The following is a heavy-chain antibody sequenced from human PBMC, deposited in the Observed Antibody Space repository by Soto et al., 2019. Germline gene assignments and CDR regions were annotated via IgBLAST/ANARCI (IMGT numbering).Heavy chain of an antibody. V-gene: IGHV3-72*01. CDR3: VREGFFTLDF. J-gene: IGHJ4*02. CDR1: GFNIRDHY. Sequence: EVQLVESGGGLVQPGGSLRLSRAASGFNIRDHYMDWVRQAPGKGLEWVGLTRNKGESYTTEHAASVKGRFVISRDDSKNSVYLQMNSLKTEDTAVYYCVREGFFTLDFWGQGTLVTVSS. CDR2: TRNKGESYTT.